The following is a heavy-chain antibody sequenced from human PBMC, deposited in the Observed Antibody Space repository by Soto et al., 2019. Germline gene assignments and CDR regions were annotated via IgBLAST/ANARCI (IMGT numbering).Heavy chain of an antibody. J-gene: IGHJ3*02. Sequence: QVQLQQWGAGLLKTSETLSLTCAVYGGFVSSGSYYWSWIRQPPGKGLEWLGERSHSGGTHFNPYLKSRVTRSVDTSQKQFSLKMSSVTASDTALYYWARVERGTATSVVDSFDIWGPGTMVNGYS. CDR3: ARVERGTATSVVDSFDI. V-gene: IGHV4-34*01. CDR2: RSHSGGT. CDR1: GGFVSSGSYY. D-gene: IGHD2-21*02.